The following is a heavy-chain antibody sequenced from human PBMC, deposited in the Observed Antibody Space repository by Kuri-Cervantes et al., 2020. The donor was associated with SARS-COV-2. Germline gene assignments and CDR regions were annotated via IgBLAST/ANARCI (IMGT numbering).Heavy chain of an antibody. CDR3: AKASLQLDLYSFDY. J-gene: IGHJ4*02. CDR2: ISGSGGST. D-gene: IGHD5-24*01. Sequence: GGSLRLSCAASGFTFNNYAMNWVRQAPGKGLEWVSAISGSGGSTYYADSVKGRFTISRDNSKNTLYLRMNSLRAEDTAVYYCAKASLQLDLYSFDYWGQGTLVTVSS. CDR1: GFTFNNYA. V-gene: IGHV3-23*01.